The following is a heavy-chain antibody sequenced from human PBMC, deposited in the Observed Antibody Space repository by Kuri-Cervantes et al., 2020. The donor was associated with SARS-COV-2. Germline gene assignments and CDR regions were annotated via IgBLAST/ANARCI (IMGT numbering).Heavy chain of an antibody. D-gene: IGHD6-19*01. J-gene: IGHJ4*02. CDR1: RGSINSHGSITSNF. CDR2: VHSSGST. V-gene: IGHV4-4*08. Sequence: SETLSLTCSVSRGSINSHGSITSNFWTWIRQPPGRGLEWIGDVHSSGSTNYNPSLESRVTISTDTSKNQFSLKLSSVTAADTAVYYCARDKGGYSSGSFDYWGQGTLVTVSS. CDR3: ARDKGGYSSGSFDY.